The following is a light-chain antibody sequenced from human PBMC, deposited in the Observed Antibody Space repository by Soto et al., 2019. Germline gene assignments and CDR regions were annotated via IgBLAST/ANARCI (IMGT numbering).Light chain of an antibody. CDR2: EVS. V-gene: IGLV2-8*01. J-gene: IGLJ3*02. CDR1: SSDVGGYNY. CDR3: SSYAGSNKRV. Sequence: QSVLTQPPSASGSPGQSVTISCTGTSSDVGGYNYVSWYQQHPGKAPKLMIYEVSKRPSGVPDRFSGSKSGNTASLTVSGLQAEDEAEYYCSSYAGSNKRVFGGGTKVTVL.